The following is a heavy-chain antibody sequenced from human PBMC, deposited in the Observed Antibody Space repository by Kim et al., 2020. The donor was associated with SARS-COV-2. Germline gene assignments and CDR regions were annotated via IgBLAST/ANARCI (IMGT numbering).Heavy chain of an antibody. CDR1: GFTFSDYY. V-gene: IGHV3-11*06. CDR3: ARDQRTIVGATTEGWFDP. D-gene: IGHD1-26*01. Sequence: GGSLRLSCAASGFTFSDYYMSWIRQAPGKGLEWVSYISSSSSYTNYADSVKGRFTISRDNAKNSLYLQMNSLRAEDTAVYYCARDQRTIVGATTEGWFDPWGQGTLVTVSS. CDR2: ISSSSSYT. J-gene: IGHJ5*02.